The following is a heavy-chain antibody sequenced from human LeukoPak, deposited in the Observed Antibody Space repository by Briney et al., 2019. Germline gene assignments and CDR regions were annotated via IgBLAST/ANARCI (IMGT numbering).Heavy chain of an antibody. J-gene: IGHJ4*02. Sequence: GGPLRLSCAASGFTVSSNYMSWVRQAPGKGLEWVSVIYSGGSTYYADSVKGRFTISRDNSKNTLYLQMNSLRAEDTAVYYCARDSKRGYSYGGDYWGQGTLVTVSS. D-gene: IGHD5-18*01. V-gene: IGHV3-66*01. CDR2: IYSGGST. CDR1: GFTVSSNY. CDR3: ARDSKRGYSYGGDY.